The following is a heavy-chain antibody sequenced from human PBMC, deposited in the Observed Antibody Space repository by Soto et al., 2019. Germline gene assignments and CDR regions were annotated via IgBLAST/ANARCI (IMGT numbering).Heavy chain of an antibody. Sequence: EVQLLESGEALVQPGGSLRFSCAASELTYNIYAMSWVRQAPGKGLEWVSGISAGVIDTYYADSVKGRFTVSRDDSKNTLYLQMNSLRADDTAVYYCAKQFSSSTWYPFDHWGRGTLVTVSS. D-gene: IGHD6-13*01. CDR2: ISAGVIDT. V-gene: IGHV3-23*01. CDR3: AKQFSSSTWYPFDH. CDR1: ELTYNIYA. J-gene: IGHJ4*02.